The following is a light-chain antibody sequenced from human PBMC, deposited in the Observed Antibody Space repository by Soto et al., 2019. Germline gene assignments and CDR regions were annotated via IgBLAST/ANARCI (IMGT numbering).Light chain of an antibody. Sequence: QSVLTQPPSASGTPGQRVTISCSGSSSNIGSNYVYWYQQLPGTAPKLLIYRNNQRPSGVPDRFSGSKSGTSASLAISGLRSEDEADYYCAAWDDSLSGPLFGEGTKLTVL. CDR1: SSNIGSNY. J-gene: IGLJ2*01. CDR3: AAWDDSLSGPL. V-gene: IGLV1-47*01. CDR2: RNN.